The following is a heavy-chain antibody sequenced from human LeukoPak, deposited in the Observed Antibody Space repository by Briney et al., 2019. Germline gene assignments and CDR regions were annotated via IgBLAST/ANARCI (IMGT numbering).Heavy chain of an antibody. CDR3: ARYCSSTSCYSPGSFDY. Sequence: GRSLRLSCAASGFTFSSYAMHWARQAPGKGLEWVAVISYDGSNKYYADSVKGRFTISRDNSKNTLYLQMNSLRAEDTAVYYCARYCSSTSCYSPGSFDYWGQGTLVTVSS. D-gene: IGHD2-2*01. CDR1: GFTFSSYA. J-gene: IGHJ4*02. V-gene: IGHV3-30*04. CDR2: ISYDGSNK.